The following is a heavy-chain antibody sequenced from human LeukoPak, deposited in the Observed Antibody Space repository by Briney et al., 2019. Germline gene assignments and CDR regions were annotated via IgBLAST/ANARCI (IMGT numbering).Heavy chain of an antibody. D-gene: IGHD3-10*01. Sequence: ASVKVSCKASGGTFSSYAISWVRQAPGQGLEWMGGIIPIFGTANYAQKFQGRVTITTDESTSTAYMELSSLRSEDTAVYYCARDRGVTTLEWFDPWGQGTLVTVSS. V-gene: IGHV1-69*05. CDR3: ARDRGVTTLEWFDP. CDR2: IIPIFGTA. J-gene: IGHJ5*02. CDR1: GGTFSSYA.